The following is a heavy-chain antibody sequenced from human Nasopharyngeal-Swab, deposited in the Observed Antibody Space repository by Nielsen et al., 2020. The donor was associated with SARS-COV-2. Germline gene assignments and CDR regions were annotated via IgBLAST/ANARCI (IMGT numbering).Heavy chain of an antibody. CDR2: ISYDGSNK. D-gene: IGHD3-16*01. CDR3: AKRSFDYVWGTYNYMDV. Sequence: WIRQPPGKGLEWGAVISYDGSNKYYADSVKGRFTISRDNSKNTLYLQMNSLRAEDTAVYYCAKRSFDYVWGTYNYMDVWGKGTTVTVSS. V-gene: IGHV3-30*18. J-gene: IGHJ6*03.